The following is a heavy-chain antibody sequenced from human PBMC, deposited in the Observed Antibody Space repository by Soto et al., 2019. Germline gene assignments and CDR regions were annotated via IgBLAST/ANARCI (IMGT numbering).Heavy chain of an antibody. D-gene: IGHD6-6*01. J-gene: IGHJ6*02. CDR3: ARDRAYSSSSAVYYYYGMDV. Sequence: SETLSLTCAVSGYSISSGYYWGWIRQPPGKGLEWIGSIYHSGSTYYNPSLKSRVTISVDTSKNQFSLKLSSVTAADTAVYYCARDRAYSSSSAVYYYYGMDVWGQGTTVTVSS. V-gene: IGHV4-38-2*02. CDR1: GYSISSGYY. CDR2: IYHSGST.